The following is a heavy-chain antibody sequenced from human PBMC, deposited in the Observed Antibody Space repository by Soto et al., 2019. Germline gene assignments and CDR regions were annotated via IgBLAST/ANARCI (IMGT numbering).Heavy chain of an antibody. CDR1: GFSLSHYG. V-gene: IGHV3-33*01. J-gene: IGHJ4*01. CDR2: LWYDGSNK. CDR3: ARDADTSGQYSHFDY. Sequence: QVQLVESGGDVVQPGRSLTLSCAASGFSLSHYGIHWVRQAPGKGLECVAVLWYDGSNKYYADSVKGRFTISRDNSKNTVYLQMNSLRDEDTAVYYCARDADTSGQYSHFDYWGHGTRFTVS. D-gene: IGHD3-22*01.